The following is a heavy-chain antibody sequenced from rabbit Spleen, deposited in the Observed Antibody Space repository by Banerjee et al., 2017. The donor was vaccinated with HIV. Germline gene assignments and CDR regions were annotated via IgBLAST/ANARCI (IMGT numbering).Heavy chain of an antibody. J-gene: IGHJ6*01. V-gene: IGHV1S40*01. Sequence: QSLEESGGDLVKPGASLTLTCTASGFSFSNRYYMCWVRQAPGKGLEWIACIYAGSSGDTYYASWAKGRFTISKTSSTTVTLQMTSLTVADTATYFCARDTGSSFSSYGMDLWGPGTLVTVS. CDR3: ARDTGSSFSSYGMDL. CDR1: GFSFSNRYY. CDR2: IYAGSSGDT. D-gene: IGHD8-1*01.